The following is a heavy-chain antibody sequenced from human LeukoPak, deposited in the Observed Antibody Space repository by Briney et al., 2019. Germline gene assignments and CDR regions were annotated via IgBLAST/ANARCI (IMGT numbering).Heavy chain of an antibody. CDR1: GGSISSYY. Sequence: SETLSLTCTVSGGSISSYYWSWIRQPPGKGLEWIGYIYYSGSTNYNPSLKSRVTISVDTSKNQFSLKLSSVTAADTAVYYCAGCYSGRPYYYYYMDVWGKGTTVTVSS. CDR2: IYYSGST. D-gene: IGHD2-15*01. J-gene: IGHJ6*03. CDR3: AGCYSGRPYYYYYMDV. V-gene: IGHV4-59*01.